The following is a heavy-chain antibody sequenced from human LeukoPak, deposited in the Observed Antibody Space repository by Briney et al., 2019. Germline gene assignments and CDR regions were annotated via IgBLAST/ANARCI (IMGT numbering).Heavy chain of an antibody. CDR3: AREVPNSSGQLDY. V-gene: IGHV3-74*03. CDR2: IISDGSSA. J-gene: IGHJ4*02. CDR1: GFTFSSYW. Sequence: PGGSLRLSCATSGFTFSSYWMHWVRQAPGKGLVWVSRIISDGSSATYADFVKGRFTISRDNAKNTLYLQMNSLRAEDTAVYYCAREVPNSSGQLDYWGQGTLVTVSS. D-gene: IGHD3-22*01.